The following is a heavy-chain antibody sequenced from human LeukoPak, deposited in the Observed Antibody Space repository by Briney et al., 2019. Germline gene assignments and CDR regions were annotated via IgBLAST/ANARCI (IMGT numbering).Heavy chain of an antibody. CDR3: AKDTYYYDSSGYPTSDAFDI. CDR1: GFTFSSYA. J-gene: IGHJ3*02. D-gene: IGHD3-22*01. CDR2: ISGSGGST. Sequence: GGSLRLSYAASGFTFSSYAMSWVRQAPGKGLEWVSAISGSGGSTYYADSVKGRFTISRDNSKNTLYLQMNSLRAEDTAVYYCAKDTYYYDSSGYPTSDAFDIWGQGTMVTVSS. V-gene: IGHV3-23*01.